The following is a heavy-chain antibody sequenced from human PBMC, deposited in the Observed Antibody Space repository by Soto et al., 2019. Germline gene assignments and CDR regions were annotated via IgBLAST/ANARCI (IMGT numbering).Heavy chain of an antibody. J-gene: IGHJ6*02. V-gene: IGHV1-2*04. CDR3: ARDRGSSSSSRCGMDV. CDR1: GYTFIGYY. CDR2: INPNSGGT. Sequence: ASVKVSCKASGYTFIGYYMHWVRQAPGQGLEWMGWINPNSGGTNYAQKFQGWVTMTRDTSISTAYMELSRLRSDDTAVYYCARDRGSSSSSRCGMDVWGQGTTVTVSS. D-gene: IGHD6-6*01.